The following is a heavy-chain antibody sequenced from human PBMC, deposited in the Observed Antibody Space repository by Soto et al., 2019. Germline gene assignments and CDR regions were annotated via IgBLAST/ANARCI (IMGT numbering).Heavy chain of an antibody. Sequence: QVPLVQSGAEVKKPGASVKVSCKASGYTFTDYTMHWVRQAPGQRLEWMGWINAVNGNTKYSQKFQGRVTITRDTSASTAHMELSSLRSEDTAVYYCARDLGYCSSTSCYDYYYYYMDVWGKGTTVTVSS. CDR2: INAVNGNT. CDR1: GYTFTDYT. D-gene: IGHD2-2*01. V-gene: IGHV1-3*01. J-gene: IGHJ6*03. CDR3: ARDLGYCSSTSCYDYYYYYMDV.